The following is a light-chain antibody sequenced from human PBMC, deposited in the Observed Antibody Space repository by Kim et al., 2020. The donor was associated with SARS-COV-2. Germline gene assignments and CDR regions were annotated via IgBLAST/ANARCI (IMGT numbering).Light chain of an antibody. J-gene: IGLJ2*01. CDR1: SGRVSSYY. V-gene: IGLV6-57*03. CDR3: QSYDDITVV. Sequence: GETVTIPGALSSGRVSSYYGPWYHQRPGSAPITLIYDNTQRPSGVPDRFSGSIDSSSNSASLTISGLKPEDEGDYYCQSYDDITVVFGGGTQLTVL. CDR2: DNT.